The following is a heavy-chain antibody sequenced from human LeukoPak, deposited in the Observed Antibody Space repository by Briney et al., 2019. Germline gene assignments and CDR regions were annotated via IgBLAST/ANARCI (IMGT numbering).Heavy chain of an antibody. Sequence: GASVKVSCKASGYTFTGYYMHWVRQATGQGLEWMGWINPNSGGTNYAQKFQGRVTMTRDTSISTAYMELSRLRSDDTAVYYCARVRQWLGPLDYWGQGTLVTVSS. CDR2: INPNSGGT. CDR3: ARVRQWLGPLDY. V-gene: IGHV1-2*02. D-gene: IGHD6-19*01. J-gene: IGHJ4*02. CDR1: GYTFTGYY.